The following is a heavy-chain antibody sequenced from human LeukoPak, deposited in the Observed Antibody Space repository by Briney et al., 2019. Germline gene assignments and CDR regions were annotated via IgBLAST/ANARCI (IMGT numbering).Heavy chain of an antibody. D-gene: IGHD3-10*01. CDR2: IIPILGIA. J-gene: IGHJ5*02. V-gene: IGHV1-69*04. CDR1: GGTFSSYA. CDR3: ARDRPRYYGSGSYYHWFDP. Sequence: ASVKVSCKASGGTFSSYAISWVRQAPGQGLEWMGRIIPILGIANYAQKFQGRVTITADNSTSTAYMELSSLRSEDTAVYYCARDRPRYYGSGSYYHWFDPWGQGTLVTVSS.